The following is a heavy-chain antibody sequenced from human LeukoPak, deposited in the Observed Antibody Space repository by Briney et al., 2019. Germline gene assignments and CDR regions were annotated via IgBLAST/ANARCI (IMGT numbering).Heavy chain of an antibody. CDR3: ARAHSYKDYYDSSGYLNWFDP. J-gene: IGHJ5*02. CDR2: IIPILGTA. CDR1: GGTFSSYA. D-gene: IGHD3-22*01. Sequence: ASVKVSCKASGGTFSSYAISWVRQAPGQGLEWMGGIIPILGTANYAQKFQGRATITADESTSTAYMELSSLRSEDTAVYYCARAHSYKDYYDSSGYLNWFDPWGQGTLVTVSS. V-gene: IGHV1-69*01.